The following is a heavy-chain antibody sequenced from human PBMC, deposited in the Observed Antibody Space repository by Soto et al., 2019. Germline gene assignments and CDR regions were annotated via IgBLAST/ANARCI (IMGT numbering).Heavy chain of an antibody. Sequence: SETLSLTCAVSGGSFSGYYWTWIRQSPGKGLEWIGEIIHSGSTNYNPSLKSRVTISVDTSKNQFSLKVSSVTAADTAVYYCARGVLVTVYATFDYWGQGTLVTVSS. CDR1: GGSFSGYY. CDR2: IIHSGST. V-gene: IGHV4-34*01. J-gene: IGHJ4*02. D-gene: IGHD2-8*01. CDR3: ARGVLVTVYATFDY.